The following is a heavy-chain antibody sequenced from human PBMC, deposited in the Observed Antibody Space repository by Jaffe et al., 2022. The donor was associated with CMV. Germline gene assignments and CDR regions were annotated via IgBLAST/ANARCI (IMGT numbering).Heavy chain of an antibody. CDR1: GFTFSSYA. CDR2: ISGSGGST. CDR3: AKDWDYYDSSGYTLDYGMDV. Sequence: EVQLLESGGGLVQPGGSLRLSCAASGFTFSSYAMSWVRQAPGKGLEWVSAISGSGGSTYYADSVKGRFTISRDNSKNTLYLQMNSLRAEDTAVYYCAKDWDYYDSSGYTLDYGMDVWGQGTTVTVSS. V-gene: IGHV3-23*01. J-gene: IGHJ6*02. D-gene: IGHD3-22*01.